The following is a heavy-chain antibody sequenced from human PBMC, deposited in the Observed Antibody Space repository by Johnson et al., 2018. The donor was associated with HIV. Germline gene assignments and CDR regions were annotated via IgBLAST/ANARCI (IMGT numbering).Heavy chain of an antibody. V-gene: IGHV3-9*01. D-gene: IGHD6-25*01. CDR2: ISWNSGSL. CDR1: GYTFRRYA. J-gene: IGHJ3*02. CDR3: ARADSSGSPWMCLDI. Sequence: VQLVESGGVVVQPGRSLRLSCSASGYTFRRYAMHCVRQAPGTGLGRVSGISWNSGSLGYAVSVKGRFTLSRDNAKNSLSLQMNSFSAEDSAVYYCARADSSGSPWMCLDIWGQGTMAPVSS.